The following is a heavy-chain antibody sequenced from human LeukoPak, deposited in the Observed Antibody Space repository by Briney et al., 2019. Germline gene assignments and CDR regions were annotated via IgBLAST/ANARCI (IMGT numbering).Heavy chain of an antibody. J-gene: IGHJ4*02. V-gene: IGHV3-21*01. D-gene: IGHD3-22*01. CDR2: ISSSSSSYI. Sequence: PGGSLRLSCAASGFTFSSYSMNWVRQAPGKGLEWVSSISSSSSSYIYYADSVKGRFTISRDNAKNSLYLQMNSLRAEDTAVYYCAREERDYDSSGYYYYWGQGTLVTVSS. CDR3: AREERDYDSSGYYYY. CDR1: GFTFSSYS.